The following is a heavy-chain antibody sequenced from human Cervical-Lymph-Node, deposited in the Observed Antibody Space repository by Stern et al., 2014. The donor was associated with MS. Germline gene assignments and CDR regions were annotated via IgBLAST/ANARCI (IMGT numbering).Heavy chain of an antibody. V-gene: IGHV1-69*12. CDR3: GRVNIVVVPATAPNYYYYGMDV. Sequence: VQLVQSGAEVKKPGSSVKVSCKASGGTFNNFAISWVRQAPGQGLEWMVGSTPVFETTDYAQKFQGRVTIAADESTGTAYMELNGLRADDTAVYYCGRVNIVVVPATAPNYYYYGMDVWGQGTTVTVSS. D-gene: IGHD2-2*01. CDR2: STPVFETT. J-gene: IGHJ6*02. CDR1: GGTFNNFA.